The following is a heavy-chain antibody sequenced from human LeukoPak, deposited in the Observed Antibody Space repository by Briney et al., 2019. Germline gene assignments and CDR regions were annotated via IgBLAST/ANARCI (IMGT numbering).Heavy chain of an antibody. CDR3: ARYGVTMVRGTGYFDY. CDR2: IYTSGST. CDR1: GGSISSYY. D-gene: IGHD3-10*01. V-gene: IGHV4-4*07. Sequence: SETLSLTCTVSGGSISSYYWSWIRQPAGKGLEWIGRIYTSGSTNYNPSLKSRVTMSVDTSKNQFSLKLSSVTAADTAVYYCARYGVTMVRGTGYFDYWGQGTLVTVSS. J-gene: IGHJ4*02.